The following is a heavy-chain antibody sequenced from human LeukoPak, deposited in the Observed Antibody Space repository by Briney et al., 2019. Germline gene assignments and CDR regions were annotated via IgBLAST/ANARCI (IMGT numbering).Heavy chain of an antibody. V-gene: IGHV3-33*01. J-gene: IGHJ4*02. Sequence: GGSLRLSCAASGFTFSSYGMHWVRQAPGKGLEWVAVIWYDGNNKYYVDSVKGRFTISRDNSKNTLYLQMNSLRAEDTAVYYCARVTLYSSSSSDYWGQGTLVTVSS. CDR2: IWYDGNNK. D-gene: IGHD6-6*01. CDR1: GFTFSSYG. CDR3: ARVTLYSSSSSDY.